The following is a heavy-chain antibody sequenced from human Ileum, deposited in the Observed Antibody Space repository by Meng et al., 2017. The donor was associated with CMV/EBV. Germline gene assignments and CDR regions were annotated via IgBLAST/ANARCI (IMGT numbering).Heavy chain of an antibody. J-gene: IGHJ4*02. CDR1: GFTFSSHW. D-gene: IGHD6-25*01. CDR3: ARDASGASFDY. Sequence: GESLKISCTTSGFTFSSHWMSWIRQSPEKGLEWVANIKQDGSEKYCMDSVKGRFTISRDNAKNSLYLQMNSLRADDTAVYYCARDASGASFDYWGQGTLVIVSS. CDR2: IKQDGSEK. V-gene: IGHV3-7*01.